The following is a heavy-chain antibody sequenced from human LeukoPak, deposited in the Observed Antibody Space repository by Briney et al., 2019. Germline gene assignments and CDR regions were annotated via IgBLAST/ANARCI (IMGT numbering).Heavy chain of an antibody. CDR3: SRLYGGSY. CDR1: GYSFTNYW. D-gene: IGHD4-23*01. Sequence: GEPLKISCKASGYSFTNYWIGWVRQMPGKGLEWMGVIWPGDSDTRYNPSFQGQVTISADKSINTAYLQWSSLKTSDTAIYYCSRLYGGSYWGQGTLVTVSS. V-gene: IGHV5-51*01. CDR2: IWPGDSDT. J-gene: IGHJ4*02.